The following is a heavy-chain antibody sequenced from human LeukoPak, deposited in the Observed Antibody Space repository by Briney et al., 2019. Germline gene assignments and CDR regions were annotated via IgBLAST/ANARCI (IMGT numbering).Heavy chain of an antibody. CDR1: GFTFNSYA. J-gene: IGHJ4*02. V-gene: IGHV3-30-3*01. D-gene: IGHD2-15*01. CDR3: ARARHCSGGSCYLFDY. Sequence: GGSLRLSCAASGFTFNSYAMHWVRQAPGKGLEWVAVISYDGSNKYYADSVKGRFTISRDNSKNTLYLQMNSLRAEDTAVYYCARARHCSGGSCYLFDYWGQGTLVTVSS. CDR2: ISYDGSNK.